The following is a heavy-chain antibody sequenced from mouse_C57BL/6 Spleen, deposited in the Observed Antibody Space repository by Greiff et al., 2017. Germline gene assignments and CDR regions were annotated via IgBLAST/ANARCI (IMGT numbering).Heavy chain of an antibody. CDR2: IRYDGSN. CDR3: ARDYYGSSYWFAY. Sequence: EVQLVESGPGLVKPSQSLSLTCSVTGYSITSGYYWNWIRQFPGNKLEWMGYIRYDGSNNYNPSLKNRISITRDTSKNQFFLKLNSVTTEDTATYYCARDYYGSSYWFAYWGQGTLVTVSA. D-gene: IGHD1-1*01. V-gene: IGHV3-6*01. CDR1: GYSITSGYY. J-gene: IGHJ3*01.